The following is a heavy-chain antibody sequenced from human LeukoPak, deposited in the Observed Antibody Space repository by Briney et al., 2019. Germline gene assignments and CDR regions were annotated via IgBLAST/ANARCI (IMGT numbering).Heavy chain of an antibody. CDR1: GGSISSSSYY. CDR3: ARSAGYCSSTSCLYNWFDP. V-gene: IGHV4-39*01. CDR2: IYYSGST. D-gene: IGHD2-2*01. J-gene: IGHJ5*02. Sequence: SETLSLTCTVSGGSISSSSYYWGWIRQPPGKGLEWIGSIYYSGSTYYNPSLMSRVTISVDTSKNQFSLKLSSVTAADTAVYYCARSAGYCSSTSCLYNWFDPWGQGTLVTVSS.